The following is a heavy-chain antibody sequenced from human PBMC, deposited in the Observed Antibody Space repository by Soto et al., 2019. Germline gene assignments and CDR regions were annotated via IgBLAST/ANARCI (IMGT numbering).Heavy chain of an antibody. Sequence: EVHLVESGGGLVKPGGSLRLSCAASGFTFSEAWMNWVRQAPGKGLEWVGRIKSKAAGGTTDYVAPVKGRFTISRDDSTNTLFLQLNSLKTEATAVYYCTTDSPVAGGGPLWGQGTLVTVSS. CDR1: GFTFSEAW. V-gene: IGHV3-15*07. J-gene: IGHJ4*02. CDR3: TTDSPVAGGGPL. CDR2: IKSKAAGGTT. D-gene: IGHD6-19*01.